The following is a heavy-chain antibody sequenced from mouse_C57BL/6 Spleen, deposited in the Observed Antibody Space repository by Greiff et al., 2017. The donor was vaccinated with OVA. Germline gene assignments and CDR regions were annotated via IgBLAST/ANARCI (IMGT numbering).Heavy chain of an antibody. CDR2: LYPGSGNT. CDR1: GYTFTDYY. D-gene: IGHD1-1*01. V-gene: IGHV1-76*01. CDR3: ARSGGSSSYWYFDV. Sequence: VQLQQSGAELVRPGASVKLSCKASGYTFTDYYINWVKQRPGQGLEWIARLYPGSGNTYYNEKFKGKATLTAEKSSSTAYMQLSSLTSEDSAVYFCARSGGSSSYWYFDVWGTGTTVTVSS. J-gene: IGHJ1*03.